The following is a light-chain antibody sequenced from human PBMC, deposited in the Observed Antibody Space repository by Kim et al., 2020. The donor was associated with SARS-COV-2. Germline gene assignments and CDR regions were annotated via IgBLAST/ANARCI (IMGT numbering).Light chain of an antibody. CDR1: SRRSYY. Sequence: SSELTQDPAVSVALGPTVRITCQGDSRRSYYASWYQQKPGQAPVLVIYGKNNRPSGIPDRFSGSSSGNTASLTITGAQAEDEADYYCNSRDSSGNHVVFGGGTQLTVL. CDR3: NSRDSSGNHVV. J-gene: IGLJ2*01. CDR2: GKN. V-gene: IGLV3-19*01.